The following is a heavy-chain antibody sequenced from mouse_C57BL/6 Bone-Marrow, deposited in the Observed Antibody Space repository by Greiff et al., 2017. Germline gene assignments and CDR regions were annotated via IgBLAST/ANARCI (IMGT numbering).Heavy chain of an antibody. CDR1: GFTFSSYT. CDR2: ISGGGGNT. J-gene: IGHJ3*01. V-gene: IGHV5-9*01. Sequence: VQLVESGGGLVKPGGSLKLSCAASGFTFSSYTMSWVRQTPEKRLEWVATISGGGGNTYYPDSVKGRFTISRDNAKNTLYLQMSSLRSEDTALYYCAKLGGGFAYWGQGTLVTVSA. CDR3: AKLGGGFAY. D-gene: IGHD4-1*01.